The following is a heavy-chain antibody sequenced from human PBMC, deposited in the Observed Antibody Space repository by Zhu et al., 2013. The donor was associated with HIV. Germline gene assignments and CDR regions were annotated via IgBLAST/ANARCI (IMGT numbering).Heavy chain of an antibody. CDR1: GGTFSSYA. CDR2: IIPIFGTA. V-gene: IGHV1-69*01. Sequence: QVQLVQSGAEVKKPGSSVKVSCKASGGTFSSYAISWVRQAPGQGLEWMGGIIPIFGTANYAQKFQGRVTITADESTSTAYMELSSLRSEDTAVYYCARGPSQYSSSSQSGLFDYWGQGTLVTVSS. J-gene: IGHJ4*02. CDR3: ARGPSQYSSSSQSGLFDY. D-gene: IGHD6-6*01.